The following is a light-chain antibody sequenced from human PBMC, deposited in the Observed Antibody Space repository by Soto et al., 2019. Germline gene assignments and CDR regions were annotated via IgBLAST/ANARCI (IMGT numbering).Light chain of an antibody. Sequence: QSALTQPASVSGSPGQSITISCTGTSSDVGGYNYVSWYQQHPGKAPKLMIYEVSNRPSGVSNRFSGSKSGNTASLTISGLQAEDEADYYCSSYTTSFTRVFGTGNKLTFL. CDR3: SSYTTSFTRV. J-gene: IGLJ1*01. CDR2: EVS. V-gene: IGLV2-14*01. CDR1: SSDVGGYNY.